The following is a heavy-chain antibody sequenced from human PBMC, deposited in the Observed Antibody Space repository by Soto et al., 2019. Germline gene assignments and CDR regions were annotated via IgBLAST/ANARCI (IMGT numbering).Heavy chain of an antibody. CDR3: ARGGRYDILTGYSAGIYGMDV. Sequence: SETLSLTCTVSGGSISSYYLSWIRQPPGKGLEWIGEINHSGSTNYNPSLKSRVTISVDTSKNQFSLKLSSVTAADTAVYYCARGGRYDILTGYSAGIYGMDVWGQGTTVTVSS. V-gene: IGHV4-34*01. CDR1: GGSISSYY. D-gene: IGHD3-9*01. CDR2: INHSGST. J-gene: IGHJ6*02.